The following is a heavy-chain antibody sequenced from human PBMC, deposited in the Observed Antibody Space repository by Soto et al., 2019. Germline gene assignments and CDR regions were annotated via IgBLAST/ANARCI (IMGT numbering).Heavy chain of an antibody. CDR1: GGTFSSYA. J-gene: IGHJ6*02. V-gene: IGHV1-69*13. CDR2: IIPIFGTA. D-gene: IGHD3-10*01. CDR3: AREDGVQPRRGMDV. Sequence: SVKVSCKASGGTFSSYAISWVRQAPGQGLEWMGGIIPIFGTANYAQKFQGRVTITADESTSTAYMELSSLRSEDTAVYYCAREDGVQPRRGMDVWGQGTTVTVSS.